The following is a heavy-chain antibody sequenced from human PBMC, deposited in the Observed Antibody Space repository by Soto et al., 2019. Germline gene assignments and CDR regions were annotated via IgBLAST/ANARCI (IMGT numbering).Heavy chain of an antibody. Sequence: EVQLVESGGGLVKPGGSLRLSCAASGFTFSSYSMNWVRQAPGKGLEWVSSISSSSSYIYYADSVKGRFTISRDNAKNSRYLQMNSLRAEDTAVYYCARGYCSSTSCYNFDYWGQGTLVTVSS. V-gene: IGHV3-21*01. D-gene: IGHD2-2*02. CDR1: GFTFSSYS. CDR3: ARGYCSSTSCYNFDY. J-gene: IGHJ4*02. CDR2: ISSSSSYI.